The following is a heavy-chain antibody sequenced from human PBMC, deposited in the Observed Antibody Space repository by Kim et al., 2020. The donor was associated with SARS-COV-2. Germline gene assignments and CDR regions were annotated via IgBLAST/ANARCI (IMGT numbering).Heavy chain of an antibody. Sequence: QKFQGRVTITRDTSASTAYMELSSLRSEETAVYYWARCIAVAGTELGFDYWGQGTLVTVSS. J-gene: IGHJ4*02. CDR3: ARCIAVAGTELGFDY. D-gene: IGHD6-19*01. V-gene: IGHV1-3*01.